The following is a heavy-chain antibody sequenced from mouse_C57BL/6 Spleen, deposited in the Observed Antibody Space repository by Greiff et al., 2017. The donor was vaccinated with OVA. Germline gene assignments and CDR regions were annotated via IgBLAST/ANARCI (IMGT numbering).Heavy chain of an antibody. J-gene: IGHJ2*01. Sequence: VQLQQSGPGLVQPSQSLSITCTVSGFSLTSYGVHWFRHSPGRGLEWRGVIWGGGSTDYKAAFISRLSISKYNSKSQVFFKMNSLQADDTAIYYCAKASGTSYYFDYWGQGTTLTVSS. D-gene: IGHD4-1*01. CDR2: IWGGGST. CDR3: AKASGTSYYFDY. CDR1: GFSLTSYG. V-gene: IGHV2-2*01.